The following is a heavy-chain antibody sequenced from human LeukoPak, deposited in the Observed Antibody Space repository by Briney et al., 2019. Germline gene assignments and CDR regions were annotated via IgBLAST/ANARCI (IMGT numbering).Heavy chain of an antibody. Sequence: ASVKVSCKAFGYTFTRYGVSWVRQAPGQGLEWMGWINPNSGGTNYAQKFQGRVTMTRDTSISTAYMELSRLRSDDTAVYYCARDLKAIGGFYYYYYMDVWGKGTTVTISS. D-gene: IGHD4-23*01. CDR3: ARDLKAIGGFYYYYYMDV. J-gene: IGHJ6*03. CDR1: GYTFTRYG. V-gene: IGHV1-2*02. CDR2: INPNSGGT.